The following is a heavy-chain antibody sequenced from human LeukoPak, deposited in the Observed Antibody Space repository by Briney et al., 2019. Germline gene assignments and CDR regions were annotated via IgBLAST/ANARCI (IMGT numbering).Heavy chain of an antibody. CDR1: GGSISSSTYY. CDR2: LYYSGST. V-gene: IGHV4-39*01. J-gene: IGHJ4*02. D-gene: IGHD5-12*01. Sequence: SETLSLTCTVSGGSISSSTYYWGWIRQPPGKGLEWIGNLYYSGSTYYNPSLKSRVTISVDTSKNQFSLKLRSVTAADTAVYYCARQAISGYDPPPFDSWGQGTLVTVSS. CDR3: ARQAISGYDPPPFDS.